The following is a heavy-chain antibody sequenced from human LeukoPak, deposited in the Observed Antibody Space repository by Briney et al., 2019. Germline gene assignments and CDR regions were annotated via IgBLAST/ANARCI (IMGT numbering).Heavy chain of an antibody. D-gene: IGHD1-26*01. CDR2: ISSSSSYI. Sequence: PGGSLRLSCAASGFTFSTYSMNWVRQAPGKGLEWVSSISSSSSYIYYADSVKGRFTISRDNAKNSLYLQMNSLRAEDTAVYYCASVYSPFAFDIWGQGTMVTVSS. V-gene: IGHV3-21*01. J-gene: IGHJ3*02. CDR3: ASVYSPFAFDI. CDR1: GFTFSTYS.